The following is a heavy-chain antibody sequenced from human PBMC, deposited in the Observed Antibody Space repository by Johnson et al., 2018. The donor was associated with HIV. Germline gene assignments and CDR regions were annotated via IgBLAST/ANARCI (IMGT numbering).Heavy chain of an antibody. J-gene: IGHJ3*02. CDR2: GNPNGTYT. V-gene: IGHV3-25*05. Sequence: VQLVESGGGLAKPAWSPRLSCEASQFTCSHQYMNCVRQGRGNGLELVGQGNPNGTYTYLRDSGKGRFTISRDNAKNSLYLQMNSLRVDDTAVYYCAREREAGRGAFDIWGQGTMVTVSS. CDR1: QFTCSHQY. CDR3: AREREAGRGAFDI. D-gene: IGHD3-10*01.